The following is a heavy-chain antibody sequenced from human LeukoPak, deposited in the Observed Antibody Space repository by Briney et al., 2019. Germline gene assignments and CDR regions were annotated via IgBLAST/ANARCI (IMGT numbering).Heavy chain of an antibody. Sequence: GASVKVSCKASGYTSTSYDINWVRQATGQGLEWMGWMNPGSGDTAYAQKFQGRVTMTRDTSMSTAYMELNSLGSEDTAIYYCARGLGDYNTDWFPVSGYWGQGTPVTVSS. CDR1: GYTSTSYD. D-gene: IGHD3-9*01. J-gene: IGHJ4*02. CDR3: ARGLGDYNTDWFPVSGY. CDR2: MNPGSGDT. V-gene: IGHV1-8*02.